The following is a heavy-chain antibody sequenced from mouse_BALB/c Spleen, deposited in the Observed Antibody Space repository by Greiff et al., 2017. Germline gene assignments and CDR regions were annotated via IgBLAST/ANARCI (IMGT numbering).Heavy chain of an antibody. V-gene: IGHV1S81*02. J-gene: IGHJ3*01. CDR2: INPSNGRT. Sequence: QLQQPGAELVKPGASVKLSCKASGYTFTSYWMHWVKQRPGQGLEWIGEINPSNGRTNYNEKFKSKATLTVDKSSSTAYMQLSSLTSEDSAVYYCARMPTATAWFAYWGQGTLVTVSA. CDR1: GYTFTSYW. CDR3: ARMPTATAWFAY. D-gene: IGHD1-2*01.